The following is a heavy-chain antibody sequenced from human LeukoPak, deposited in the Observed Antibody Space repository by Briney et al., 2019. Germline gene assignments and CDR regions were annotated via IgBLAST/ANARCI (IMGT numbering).Heavy chain of an antibody. D-gene: IGHD2-2*01. CDR2: IYTSGST. CDR1: GGSISSYY. CDR3: ARVMGCCSSTSCYAYDC. Sequence: SETLSLTCTASGGSISSYYWSWIRQPAGKGLEWIGRIYTSGSTNYNPSLKSRVTMSVDTSKNQFPLKLSSVTAADTAVYYCARVMGCCSSTSCYAYDCWGQGTLVTVSS. V-gene: IGHV4-4*07. J-gene: IGHJ4*02.